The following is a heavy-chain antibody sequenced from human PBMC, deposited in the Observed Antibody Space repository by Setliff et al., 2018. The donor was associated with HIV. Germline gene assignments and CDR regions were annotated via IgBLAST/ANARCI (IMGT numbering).Heavy chain of an antibody. V-gene: IGHV1-46*01. CDR1: GYTFTSYY. CDR3: ARDRGWFGEPDTVDY. D-gene: IGHD3-10*01. J-gene: IGHJ4*02. CDR2: INPSGGTT. Sequence: ASVKVSCKASGYTFTSYYMHWVRQAPGQGLEWLGIINPSGGTTNYAQKFQGRVTMTRDTSTSTLYMELSSLRSEDTAVYYCARDRGWFGEPDTVDYWGQGTRVTVSS.